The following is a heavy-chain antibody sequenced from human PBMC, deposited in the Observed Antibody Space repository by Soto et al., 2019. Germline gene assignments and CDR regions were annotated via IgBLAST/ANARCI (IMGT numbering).Heavy chain of an antibody. CDR2: INSDASHT. Sequence: EVQLVESGGGLVQPGGSLRLSCAASGFTFSTYWMHWIRQVPGKGLEWVSRINSDASHTYYADSVKAQFTISRDNAKNTLHLEINRLRAEDTALYYCVRDGQFITTSCYGNWFDPWGQGTLVTVSS. D-gene: IGHD2-2*01. J-gene: IGHJ5*02. CDR1: GFTFSTYW. V-gene: IGHV3-74*01. CDR3: VRDGQFITTSCYGNWFDP.